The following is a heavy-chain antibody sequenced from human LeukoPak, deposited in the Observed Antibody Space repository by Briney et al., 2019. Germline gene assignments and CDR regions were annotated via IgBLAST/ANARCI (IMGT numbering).Heavy chain of an antibody. D-gene: IGHD7-27*01. CDR3: ARDTGIDAFDI. V-gene: IGHV3-53*01. J-gene: IGHJ3*02. CDR1: GFTFSSYS. Sequence: GGSLRLSCAASGFTFSSYSMNWVRQAPGKGLEWVSVIYSGGRTNYADSVKGRFTISRENSKNTLYLQMNSLRAEDTAVYYCARDTGIDAFDIWGQGTMVTVSS. CDR2: IYSGGRT.